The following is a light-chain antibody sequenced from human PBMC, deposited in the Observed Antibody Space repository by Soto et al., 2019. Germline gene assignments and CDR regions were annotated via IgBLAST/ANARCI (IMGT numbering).Light chain of an antibody. V-gene: IGKV1-5*01. Sequence: DIQMTQSPSTLSASVGDRVTITCRASQSIRSWLAWYQQKPGKAPELLIYDASSLNRGVPSRFSGSGSGTDFTLTISRLQPYDFATYYCHQYYSYPRTVGHGTKVDIK. J-gene: IGKJ1*01. CDR2: DAS. CDR3: HQYYSYPRT. CDR1: QSIRSW.